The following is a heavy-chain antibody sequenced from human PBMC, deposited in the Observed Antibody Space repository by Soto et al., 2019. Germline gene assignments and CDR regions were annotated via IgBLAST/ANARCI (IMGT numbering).Heavy chain of an antibody. J-gene: IGHJ6*02. D-gene: IGHD3-3*01. CDR3: ARDREEWSRYYYYGMDV. Sequence: PSETLSLTCAVSGYSIGSGYYWGWIRQPPGKGLEWIGSIYHSGSTYYNPSLKSRVTISVDTSKNQFSLKLSSVTAADTAVYYCARDREEWSRYYYYGMDVWGQGTTVTASS. CDR2: IYHSGST. CDR1: GYSIGSGYY. V-gene: IGHV4-38-2*02.